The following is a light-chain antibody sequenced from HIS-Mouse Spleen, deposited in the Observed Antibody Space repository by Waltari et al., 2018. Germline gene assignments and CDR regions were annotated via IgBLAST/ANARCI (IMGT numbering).Light chain of an antibody. J-gene: IGLJ2*01. CDR3: SSYAGSNNLGV. Sequence: QSALTQPPSASGSPGQSVTISCTGTSSDVGGYNYVSWYQQHPGKAPKLMIYEVSKRPSGVPDRVSGSKSGNTASLTVSGLQADDEADYYCSSYAGSNNLGVFGGGTKLTVL. CDR1: SSDVGGYNY. CDR2: EVS. V-gene: IGLV2-8*01.